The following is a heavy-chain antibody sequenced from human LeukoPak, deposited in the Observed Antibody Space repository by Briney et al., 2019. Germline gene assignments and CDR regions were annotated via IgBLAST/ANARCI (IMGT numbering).Heavy chain of an antibody. CDR2: IYYSGST. CDR3: ARDDSSGYYVDY. CDR1: GGSISSYY. V-gene: IGHV4-59*08. D-gene: IGHD3-22*01. J-gene: IGHJ4*02. Sequence: SETLSLTCTVSGGSISSYYWSWIRQPPGKGLEWIGYIYYSGSTNYNPSLKSRVTISVDTSQNQFSLKLSSVTAADTAVYYCARDDSSGYYVDYWGQGTLVTVSS.